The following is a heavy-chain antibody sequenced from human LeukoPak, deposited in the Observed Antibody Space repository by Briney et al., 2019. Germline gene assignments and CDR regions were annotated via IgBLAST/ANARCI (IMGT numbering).Heavy chain of an antibody. J-gene: IGHJ4*02. Sequence: PSETLSLTCAVSGVSITDNWWSWVRQPPGKGLEWIGEILHTGPTNFNPSLKSRVTISMDKSKNQLSLRLNSVTAADTAIYYCVSGGTYYLPYWGQGSLVTVSS. CDR2: ILHTGPT. D-gene: IGHD1-26*01. CDR3: VSGGTYYLPY. V-gene: IGHV4-4*02. CDR1: GVSITDNW.